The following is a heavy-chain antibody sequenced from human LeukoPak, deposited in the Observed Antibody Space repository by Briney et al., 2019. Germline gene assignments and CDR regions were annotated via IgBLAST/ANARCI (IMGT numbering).Heavy chain of an antibody. J-gene: IGHJ4*02. D-gene: IGHD4/OR15-4a*01. Sequence: GGSLRLSCAASGFTFSSYGMNWVRQAPGKGLEWVSSISSSSSYIYYADSVKGRFTISRDNAKNSLYLQMNSLRAEDTAVYYCARKGSDYALDYWGQGTLVTVSS. CDR3: ARKGSDYALDY. CDR2: ISSSSSYI. CDR1: GFTFSSYG. V-gene: IGHV3-21*01.